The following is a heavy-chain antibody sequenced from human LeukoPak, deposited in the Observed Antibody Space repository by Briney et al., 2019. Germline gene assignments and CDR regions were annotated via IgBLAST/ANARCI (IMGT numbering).Heavy chain of an antibody. Sequence: GGSLRLSCVASGLTVSNHWMSWVHQAPGKGLEWVANIREERGQEYYVDPVKGRFTISKNSAKNSLYLQMNTLRVEDTAMYYCASLDTAKQPLANHWGQGTLVTISS. CDR2: IREERGQE. CDR3: ASLDTAKQPLANH. CDR1: GLTVSNHW. V-gene: IGHV3-7*03. D-gene: IGHD5-18*01. J-gene: IGHJ5*02.